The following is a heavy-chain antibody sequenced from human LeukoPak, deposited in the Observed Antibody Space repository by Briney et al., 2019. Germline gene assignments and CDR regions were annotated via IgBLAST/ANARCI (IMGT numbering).Heavy chain of an antibody. V-gene: IGHV1-18*01. Sequence: GASVKVSCKASGYTFTSYGISWVRQAPGQGLEWMGWISAYNGNTDYAQKLQGRVTMTTDTSTSTAYMELRSLRSDDTAVDYCARGWAVRQYYYDSSGEVFFDYWGQGTLVTVSS. CDR1: GYTFTSYG. D-gene: IGHD3-22*01. CDR3: ARGWAVRQYYYDSSGEVFFDY. CDR2: ISAYNGNT. J-gene: IGHJ4*02.